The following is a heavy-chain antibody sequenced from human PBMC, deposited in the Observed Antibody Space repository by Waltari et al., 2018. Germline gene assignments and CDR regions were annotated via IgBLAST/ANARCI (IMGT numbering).Heavy chain of an antibody. D-gene: IGHD7-27*01. CDR1: GFTFSSYG. CDR2: IWYDGSNK. J-gene: IGHJ4*02. Sequence: QVQLVESGGGVVQPGRSLSLSCAASGFTFSSYGMHWVRQAPGKGLEWVAVIWYDGSNKYYADSVKGRFTISRDNSKNTLYLQMNSLRAEDTAVYYCAKDTQLGFSDYWGQGTLVTVSS. V-gene: IGHV3-33*06. CDR3: AKDTQLGFSDY.